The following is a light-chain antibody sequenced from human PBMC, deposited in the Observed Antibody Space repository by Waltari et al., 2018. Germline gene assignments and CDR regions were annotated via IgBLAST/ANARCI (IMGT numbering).Light chain of an antibody. V-gene: IGKV3-20*01. Sequence: EIVLTQSPGTLSLSSGERATLPCRASQTFRTTDLAWYQQKPGQAPTLLIYDTSTRATGIPDRFSGSGSGTDFSLTISSLEPEDFAVYYCQQYDISPLTFGGGTKVETK. CDR2: DTS. CDR3: QQYDISPLT. J-gene: IGKJ4*01. CDR1: QTFRTTD.